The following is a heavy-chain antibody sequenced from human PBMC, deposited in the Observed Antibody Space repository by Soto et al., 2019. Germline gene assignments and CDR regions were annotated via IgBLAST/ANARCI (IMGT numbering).Heavy chain of an antibody. D-gene: IGHD2-2*01. CDR2: ISGSGGST. CDR1: GFTFSSYA. J-gene: IGHJ3*02. V-gene: IGHV3-23*01. Sequence: GGSLRLSCAASGFTFSSYAMSWVRQAPGKGLEWVSAISGSGGSTYYADSVKGRFTISRDNSKNTLYLQMNSLRAEDTAVYYCAKDKTYCSSTSCSPDAFDIWGQGTMVTVSS. CDR3: AKDKTYCSSTSCSPDAFDI.